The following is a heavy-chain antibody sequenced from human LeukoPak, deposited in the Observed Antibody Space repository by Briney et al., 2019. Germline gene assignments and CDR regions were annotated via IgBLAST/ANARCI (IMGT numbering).Heavy chain of an antibody. J-gene: IGHJ5*02. CDR3: ARDPWLVGGWFDP. D-gene: IGHD6-19*01. Sequence: SETLSLTCTVSGGSISSSGYYWSWIRQPAGKGLEWIGRIYTSGSTNYNPSLKSRVTISVDTSKNQFSLKLSSVTAADTAVYYCARDPWLVGGWFDPWGQGTLVTVSS. CDR1: GGSISSSGYY. V-gene: IGHV4-61*02. CDR2: IYTSGST.